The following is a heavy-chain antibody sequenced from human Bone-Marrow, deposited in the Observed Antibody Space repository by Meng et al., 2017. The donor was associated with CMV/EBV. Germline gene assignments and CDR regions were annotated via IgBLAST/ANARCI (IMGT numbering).Heavy chain of an antibody. D-gene: IGHD6-6*01. CDR1: GFTVSSNY. J-gene: IGHJ3*02. CDR3: ASIPFEYSSSSKAFVI. Sequence: GESLKISCAASGFTVSSNYMSWVRQAPGKGLEWVSVIYSGGSTYYADSVKGRFTISRDNSKNTLYLQMNSLRAEDTAVYYCASIPFEYSSSSKAFVIWGQGKMVNVSS. V-gene: IGHV3-53*01. CDR2: IYSGGST.